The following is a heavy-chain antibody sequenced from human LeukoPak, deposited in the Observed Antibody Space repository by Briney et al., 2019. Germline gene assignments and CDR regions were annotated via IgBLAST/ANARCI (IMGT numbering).Heavy chain of an antibody. J-gene: IGHJ3*02. D-gene: IGHD4-17*01. CDR3: ARYTVSRAFDI. CDR1: GFTFSSYW. V-gene: IGHV3-74*01. CDR2: INSDGSST. Sequence: GGSMRLSCAASGFTFSSYWMHWVRQAPGKGLVWVSRINSDGSSTSYADSVKGRFTISRDNAKNTLYLQMNSLRAEDTAVYYCARYTVSRAFDIWGQGTMVTVSS.